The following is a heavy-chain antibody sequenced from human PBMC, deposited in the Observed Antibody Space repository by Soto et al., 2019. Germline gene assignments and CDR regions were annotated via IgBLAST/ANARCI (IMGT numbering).Heavy chain of an antibody. CDR2: INPNSGGT. CDR1: GCTVTGYY. Sequence: ASVKVSCKASGCTVTGYYMHWVRQAPGQGLEWMGWINPNSGGTNYAKKFQGRVTMTRDTSISTAYMELSRLRSDDTAVYYCAREEGGTIFAYYGMDVWGKGTTVTVSS. V-gene: IGHV1-2*02. J-gene: IGHJ6*04. D-gene: IGHD3-3*01. CDR3: AREEGGTIFAYYGMDV.